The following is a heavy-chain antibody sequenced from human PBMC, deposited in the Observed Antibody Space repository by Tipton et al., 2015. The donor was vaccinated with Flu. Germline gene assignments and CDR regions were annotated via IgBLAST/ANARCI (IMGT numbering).Heavy chain of an antibody. J-gene: IGHJ3*02. CDR3: ARSRWYSGGSSALDI. Sequence: QLVQSGGGLVQPGGSLRLSCAASGFTFRTYWMSWVRQAPGKGLEWVAYIKHDGSEKYYVDSVKGRFTISRDNAKNSLYLQMSSLRAEDTAVYYCARSRWYSGGSSALDIWGQGTMVTFPS. CDR2: IKHDGSEK. V-gene: IGHV3-7*01. CDR1: GFTFRTYW. D-gene: IGHD1-26*01.